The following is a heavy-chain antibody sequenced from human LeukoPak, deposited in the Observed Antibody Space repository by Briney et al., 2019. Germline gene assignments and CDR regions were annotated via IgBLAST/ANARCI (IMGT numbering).Heavy chain of an antibody. CDR1: GFTFSDHY. J-gene: IGHJ4*02. Sequence: GGSLRLSCAVSGFTFSDHYMDWVRQAPGKGLEWVGRSRNRAKSYTTDYAASVKGRFTISRDDSKSTLYLQMNSLETEDTAVYFCAKDFTYPADPGTHFDYWGQGTLVSVSS. V-gene: IGHV3-72*01. CDR2: SRNRAKSYTT. D-gene: IGHD3-10*01. CDR3: AKDFTYPADPGTHFDY.